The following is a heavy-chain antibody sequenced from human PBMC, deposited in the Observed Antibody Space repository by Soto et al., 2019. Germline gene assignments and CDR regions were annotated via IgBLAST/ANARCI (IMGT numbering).Heavy chain of an antibody. CDR2: ISWSGDII. CDR1: GCTLDDYS. J-gene: IGHJ6*01. CDR3: AKEWAGYSSGWHGLDV. Sequence: GGSLRLSCAASGCTLDDYSMHWVRQAPGKGLEWVSGISWSGDIIAYADSVKGRFTISRDNAKNSLYLQMNSLRAEDTAFYYCAKEWAGYSSGWHGLDVWGLGTTVTVSS. V-gene: IGHV3-9*01. D-gene: IGHD6-19*01.